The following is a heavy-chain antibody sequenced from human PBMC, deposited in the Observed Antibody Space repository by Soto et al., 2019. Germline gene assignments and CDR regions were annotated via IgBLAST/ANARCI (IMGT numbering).Heavy chain of an antibody. D-gene: IGHD3-22*01. V-gene: IGHV3-23*01. CDR3: VRRHSSGSYFLGWYFDL. J-gene: IGHJ2*01. CDR1: GFTLNTYA. Sequence: GGSLRLSCAASGFTLNTYAMNWVRQTPGKGLEWVSGISVSGVSTYYADSVSGRFSISRDNSKNTLYLQLNSLRAEDSALYYCVRRHSSGSYFLGWYFDLWGRGTLVTVSS. CDR2: ISVSGVST.